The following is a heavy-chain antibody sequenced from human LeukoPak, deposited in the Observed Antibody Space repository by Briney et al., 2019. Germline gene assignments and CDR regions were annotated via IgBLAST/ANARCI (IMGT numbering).Heavy chain of an antibody. CDR3: AREAVDFWSGLTLYGMDV. J-gene: IGHJ6*02. D-gene: IGHD3-3*01. CDR1: GFTFSSYW. Sequence: GGSLRLSCAASGFTFSSYWMSWVRQAPGKGLEWVAVIWYDGSNKYYADSVKGRFTISRDNSKNTLYLQMNSLRAEDTAVYYCAREAVDFWSGLTLYGMDVWGQGTTVTVSS. CDR2: IWYDGSNK. V-gene: IGHV3-33*08.